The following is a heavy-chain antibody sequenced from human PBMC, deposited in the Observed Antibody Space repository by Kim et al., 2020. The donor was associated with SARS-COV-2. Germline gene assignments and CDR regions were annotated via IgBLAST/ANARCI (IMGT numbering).Heavy chain of an antibody. CDR3: ARAGIAMIVVEVYYFDY. V-gene: IGHV3-11*04. J-gene: IGHJ4*02. Sequence: VKGLFTISRDNAKNALYLQMNSLRAEDTAVYYCARAGIAMIVVEVYYFDYWGQGTLVTVSS. D-gene: IGHD3-22*01.